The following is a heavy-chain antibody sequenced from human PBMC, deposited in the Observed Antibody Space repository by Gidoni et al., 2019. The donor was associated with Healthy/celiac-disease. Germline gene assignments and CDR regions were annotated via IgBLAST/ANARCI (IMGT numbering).Heavy chain of an antibody. J-gene: IGHJ4*02. Sequence: AASGFTFSSYAMSWVRQAPGKGLEWVSAISGRGGSTYYADSVKGRFTISRDNSKNTLYLKMNSLRAEDTAVYDCAKDTSSGWYGLVNYWGQGTLVTVSS. CDR3: AKDTSSGWYGLVNY. CDR2: ISGRGGST. V-gene: IGHV3-23*01. CDR1: GFTFSSYA. D-gene: IGHD6-19*01.